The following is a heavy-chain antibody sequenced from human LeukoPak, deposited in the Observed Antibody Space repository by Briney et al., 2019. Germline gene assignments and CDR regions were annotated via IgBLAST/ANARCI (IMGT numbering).Heavy chain of an antibody. J-gene: IGHJ4*02. CDR3: TRGGEEPFDY. CDR2: INVEGTTT. D-gene: IGHD3-10*01. Sequence: GSLRLSCAGSGFTFTRFWMDWVRQAPGKGLVWVSSINVEGTTTTYADSVEGRFTISRDKNTLYLQMNHLRVDDTAVYYCTRGGEEPFDYWGQGTLVTVSS. CDR1: GFTFTRFW. V-gene: IGHV3-74*01.